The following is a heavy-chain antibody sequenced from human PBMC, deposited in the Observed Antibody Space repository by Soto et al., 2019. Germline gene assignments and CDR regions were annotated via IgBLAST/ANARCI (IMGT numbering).Heavy chain of an antibody. CDR2: ISHDGSNT. D-gene: IGHD3-3*01. J-gene: IGHJ6*02. CDR3: TKRRNVLRFLEWSSGMEV. Sequence: PGGSLRLSCAASGFTFSSYGMHWVRQAPGKGLEWVAFISHDGSNTYYADSMKGRISMSRDNSKSTVYLQMSSLRAEDTAVYYCTKRRNVLRFLEWSSGMEVWGQGTRVTVS. V-gene: IGHV3-30*18. CDR1: GFTFSSYG.